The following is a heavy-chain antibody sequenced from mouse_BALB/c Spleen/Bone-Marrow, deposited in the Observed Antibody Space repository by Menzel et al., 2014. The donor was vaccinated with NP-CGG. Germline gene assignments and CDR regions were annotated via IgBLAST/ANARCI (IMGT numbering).Heavy chain of an antibody. CDR2: IDPSDSET. V-gene: IGHV1-69*02. CDR3: ARRGYGYGFAY. J-gene: IGHJ3*01. D-gene: IGHD1-2*01. CDR1: GYTFTSYW. Sequence: VQLQQSGAELVKPGAPVKLSCKASGYTFTSYWMNWVKQRPGRGLEWIGRIDPSDSETHYNQKFKDKATLTVDKSSSTAYIQLSSLTSEDSAVYYCARRGYGYGFAYWGQGTPVTVPA.